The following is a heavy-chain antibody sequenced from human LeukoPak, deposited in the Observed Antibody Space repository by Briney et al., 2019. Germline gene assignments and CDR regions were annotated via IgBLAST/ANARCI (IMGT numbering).Heavy chain of an antibody. V-gene: IGHV1-69*01. J-gene: IGHJ4*02. CDR3: ARDPRTSGCSYGLGY. CDR2: IIPSFGTA. CDR1: GGTFSNYA. D-gene: IGHD5-18*01. Sequence: SSVTLSCKASGGTFSNYAISWVRLAPGQGLDWMGGIIPSFGTANYSQKFQGRVTITADESTSTAYMELSSLRSEDTAIYYCARDPRTSGCSYGLGYWGQRILVTVSS.